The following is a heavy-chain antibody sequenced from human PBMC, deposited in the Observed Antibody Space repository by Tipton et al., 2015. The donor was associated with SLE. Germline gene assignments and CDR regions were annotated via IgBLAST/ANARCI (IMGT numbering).Heavy chain of an antibody. Sequence: QSGPEVKKPGASVKVSCKASGYTLTSYYMNWVRQAPGQGLEWMGIINPSGGSTSYAQKFQGRVNMTRDTSTSTVYMELSSLRSEDAAVYYCARAPRGTCMDVWCLGTTVTVSS. CDR2: INPSGGST. CDR1: GYTLTSYY. V-gene: IGHV1-46*01. J-gene: IGHJ6*02. CDR3: ARAPRGTCMDV.